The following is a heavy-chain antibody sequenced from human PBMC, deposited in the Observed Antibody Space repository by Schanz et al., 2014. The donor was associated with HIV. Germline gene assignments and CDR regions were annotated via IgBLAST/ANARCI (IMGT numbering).Heavy chain of an antibody. CDR3: AKEEQQLGGVGGYHFDY. CDR2: ISYDGSNK. V-gene: IGHV3-30*18. CDR1: GFTFSNYG. D-gene: IGHD6-13*01. Sequence: VQLVESGGGVVQPGRSLRLSCAVSGFTFSNYGMHWVRQAPGKGLEWVAVISYDGSNKYYADSLKGRFTIARDNSKNTLYLQMNSLRAEDTAVYYCAKEEQQLGGVGGYHFDYWGQGTLVTVSS. J-gene: IGHJ4*02.